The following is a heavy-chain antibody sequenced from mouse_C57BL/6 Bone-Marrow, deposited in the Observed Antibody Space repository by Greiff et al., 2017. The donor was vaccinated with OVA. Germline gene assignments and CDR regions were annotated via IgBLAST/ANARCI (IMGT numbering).Heavy chain of an antibody. J-gene: IGHJ1*03. D-gene: IGHD1-1*01. CDR1: GYTFTTYP. V-gene: IGHV1-47*01. Sequence: VQLQQSGAELVKPGASVKMSCKASGYTFTTYPIEWMKQNHGKSLEWIGNFHPYNDDTKYNEKFKGKAKLTVEKSASKVYLEHSRLTSDDSAVYYGARSALYYDGSSYWYFDVWGTGTTVTVSS. CDR2: FHPYNDDT. CDR3: ARSALYYDGSSYWYFDV.